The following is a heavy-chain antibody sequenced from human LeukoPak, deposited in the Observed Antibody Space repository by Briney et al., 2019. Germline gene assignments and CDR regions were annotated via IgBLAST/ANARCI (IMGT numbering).Heavy chain of an antibody. D-gene: IGHD3-22*01. CDR1: GGSISSSSYY. Sequence: PSETLSLTCTVSGGSISSSSYYWGWIRQPPGKGLEWIGSIYYSGRTYHNPSLKSRVTISVDTSKNQFSLKLSSVTAADTAVYYCAKHGGYDSSGYWFDPWGQGTLVTVSS. V-gene: IGHV4-39*01. J-gene: IGHJ5*02. CDR2: IYYSGRT. CDR3: AKHGGYDSSGYWFDP.